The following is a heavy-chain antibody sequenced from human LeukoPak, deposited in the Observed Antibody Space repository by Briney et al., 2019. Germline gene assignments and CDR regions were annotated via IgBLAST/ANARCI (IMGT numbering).Heavy chain of an antibody. CDR2: ISAYNGNT. Sequence: ASVKVSCKASGYTFTSYGISWVRQAPGRGLEWMGWISAYNGNTNYAQKHQGRVTMTTDTSTSTDYMELRSLRSDDTAVYYCARDIIVATIAGRAFDIWGQGTMVTVSS. D-gene: IGHD5-12*01. CDR1: GYTFTSYG. V-gene: IGHV1-18*01. CDR3: ARDIIVATIAGRAFDI. J-gene: IGHJ3*02.